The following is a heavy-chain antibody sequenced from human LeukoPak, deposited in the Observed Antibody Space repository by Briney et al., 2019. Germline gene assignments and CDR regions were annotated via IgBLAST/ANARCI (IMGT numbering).Heavy chain of an antibody. CDR2: IYWDDDK. V-gene: IGHV2-5*02. D-gene: IGHD1-1*01. CDR3: AHGTTSSPVDY. Sequence: SGPTLANPTPTLTPTCTFSGFSLSTSGVGVGWIRQPPGQALEWLAVIYWDDDKRYSPSLKSRLTITKDTSKNLVVLTMTNMDPVDTATYYCAHGTTSSPVDYWGQGTLVTVSS. J-gene: IGHJ4*02. CDR1: GFSLSTSGVG.